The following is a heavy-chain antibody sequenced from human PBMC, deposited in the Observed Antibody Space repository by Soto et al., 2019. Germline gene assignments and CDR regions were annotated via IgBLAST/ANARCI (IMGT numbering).Heavy chain of an antibody. Sequence: SETLSLTCTVSGGSISSYYWSWIRQPPGKGLEWIGYIYYSGSTNYNPSLKSRVTISVDTSKNQFSLKLSSVTAADTAVYYCAKYSSGWYSTPLFDYWGQGTLVTVSS. D-gene: IGHD6-19*01. CDR1: GGSISSYY. CDR3: AKYSSGWYSTPLFDY. V-gene: IGHV4-59*01. CDR2: IYYSGST. J-gene: IGHJ4*02.